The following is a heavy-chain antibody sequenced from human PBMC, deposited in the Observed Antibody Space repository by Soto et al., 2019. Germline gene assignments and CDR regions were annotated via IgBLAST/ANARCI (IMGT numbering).Heavy chain of an antibody. CDR3: AGGGRAGATKGGGDFDY. D-gene: IGHD1-26*01. CDR1: GYTFTTYY. J-gene: IGHJ4*02. CDR2: INPSGGST. V-gene: IGHV1-46*01. Sequence: QVQLVQSGAEVKKPGASVKVSCKASGYTFTTYYMHWVRQAPGQGLEWMGIINPSGGSTSYAQEFQGRVTMTRDTTTTTAYEELSSLRSEDAAVYYVAGGGRAGATKGGGDFDYWGQGTLVTVSS.